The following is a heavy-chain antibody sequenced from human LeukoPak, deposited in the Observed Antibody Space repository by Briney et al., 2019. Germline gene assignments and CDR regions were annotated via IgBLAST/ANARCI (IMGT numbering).Heavy chain of an antibody. CDR1: GFTFSSYA. J-gene: IGHJ5*02. CDR3: ATGRPITMIVVYLT. CDR2: ISGSGGST. D-gene: IGHD3-22*01. Sequence: PGGSLRLSCAASGFTFSSYAMSWVRQAPGKGLEWVSAISGSGGSTYYADSVKGRFTISRDNSKNTLYLQMNSLRAEETAVYYCATGRPITMIVVYLTWGQGTLVTVSS. V-gene: IGHV3-23*01.